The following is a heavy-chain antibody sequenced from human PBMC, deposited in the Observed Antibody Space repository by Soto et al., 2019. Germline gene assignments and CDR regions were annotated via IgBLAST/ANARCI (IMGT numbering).Heavy chain of an antibody. J-gene: IGHJ4*02. CDR3: ARETYSSIGNPFDY. Sequence: QVQLVESGGGVVQPGRSLRLSCAASGFTFSSYAMHWVRQAPGKGLEWVAVISYDGSNKYYADSVKGRFTISRDNSKNTLYLQMNSLRAEDTAVYYCARETYSSIGNPFDYWGQGTLVTVSS. V-gene: IGHV3-30-3*01. CDR1: GFTFSSYA. CDR2: ISYDGSNK. D-gene: IGHD6-6*01.